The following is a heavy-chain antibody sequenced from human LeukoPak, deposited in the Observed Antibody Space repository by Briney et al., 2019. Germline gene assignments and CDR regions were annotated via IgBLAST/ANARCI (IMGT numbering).Heavy chain of an antibody. J-gene: IGHJ5*02. CDR3: ARHRPGERRFDP. CDR1: GGSISSYY. CDR2: IYSSGST. V-gene: IGHV4-59*08. Sequence: SETLSLTCTVPGGSISSYYWRWIRQPPGKGLEWIGYIYSSGSTNYNPSLKSRVTISVDTSKNLFSLKFTSVTAADTAVYYCARHRPGERRFDPWGQGTLVTVSS. D-gene: IGHD3-16*01.